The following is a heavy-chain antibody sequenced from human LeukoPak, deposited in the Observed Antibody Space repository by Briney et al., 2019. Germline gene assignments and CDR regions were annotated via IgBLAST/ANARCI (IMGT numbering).Heavy chain of an antibody. CDR1: GFTFSRYV. Sequence: PGGSLRLSCAASGFTFSRYVMIWVRQAPGKGLQWVSTLSYDGDNKYYVDSVKGRFTISRDNSKNTLYLQMNSLRAEDTAVYYCAKDRRQYCGGDCSDFDYWGQGTLVTVSS. V-gene: IGHV3-30*04. CDR2: LSYDGDNK. J-gene: IGHJ4*02. D-gene: IGHD2-21*02. CDR3: AKDRRQYCGGDCSDFDY.